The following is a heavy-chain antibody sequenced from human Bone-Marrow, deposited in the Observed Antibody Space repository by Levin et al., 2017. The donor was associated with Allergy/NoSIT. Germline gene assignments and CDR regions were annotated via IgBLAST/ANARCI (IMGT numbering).Heavy chain of an antibody. CDR2: IGTAADS. V-gene: IGHV3-13*04. Sequence: GGSLRLSCAASGFTFSSYDMHWVRQATGRGLEWVSAIGTAADSYYSGSVKGRFTVSRDNAKNSFYLQMNSLRAGDTAVYYCARVALPRYGTSTSCSDSGYYIDYWGQGTLVTVSS. J-gene: IGHJ4*02. D-gene: IGHD2-2*01. CDR3: ARVALPRYGTSTSCSDSGYYIDY. CDR1: GFTFSSYD.